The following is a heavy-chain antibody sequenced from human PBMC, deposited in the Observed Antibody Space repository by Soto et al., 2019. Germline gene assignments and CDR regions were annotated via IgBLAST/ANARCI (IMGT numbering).Heavy chain of an antibody. CDR2: ISWNSGSI. V-gene: IGHV3-9*01. CDR1: GFTFDDYA. Sequence: EVQLVESGGGLVQPGRSLRLSCAASGFTFDDYAMHWVRQAPGKGLEWVSGISWNSGSIGYADSVKGRFTISRDNAKNYLYLQMNSLRAEDTALYYCAKSYSSSWKQEFDYWGQGTLVTVSS. J-gene: IGHJ4*02. CDR3: AKSYSSSWKQEFDY. D-gene: IGHD6-13*01.